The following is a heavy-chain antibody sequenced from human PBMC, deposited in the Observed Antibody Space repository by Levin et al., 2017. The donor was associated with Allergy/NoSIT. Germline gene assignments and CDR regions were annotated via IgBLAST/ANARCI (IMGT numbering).Heavy chain of an antibody. J-gene: IGHJ6*02. Sequence: GESLKISCKGSGYSFTSYWIGWVRQMPGKGLEWMGIIYPGDSDTRYSPSFQGQVTISADKSISTAYLQWSSLKASDTAMYYCARRSIFGAQYYYYGMDVWGQGTTVTVSS. D-gene: IGHD3-3*01. V-gene: IGHV5-51*01. CDR1: GYSFTSYW. CDR2: IYPGDSDT. CDR3: ARRSIFGAQYYYYGMDV.